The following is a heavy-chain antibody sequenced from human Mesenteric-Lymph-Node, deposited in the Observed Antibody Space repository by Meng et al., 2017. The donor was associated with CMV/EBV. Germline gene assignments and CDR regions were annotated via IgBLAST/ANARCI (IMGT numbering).Heavy chain of an antibody. V-gene: IGHV3-53*01. Sequence: GGSLRLSCAASGFTVSSNYMSWVRQAPGKGLEWVSVIYSGGSTYYADSVKGRFTISRDNSKNTLYLQMNSLRAEDTAAYYCARDASQWERYFDYWGQGTLVTVSS. CDR1: GFTVSSNY. D-gene: IGHD1-26*01. CDR2: IYSGGST. J-gene: IGHJ4*02. CDR3: ARDASQWERYFDY.